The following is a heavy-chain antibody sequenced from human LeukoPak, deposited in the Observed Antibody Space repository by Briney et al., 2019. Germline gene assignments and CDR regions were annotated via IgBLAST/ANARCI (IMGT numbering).Heavy chain of an antibody. CDR3: ARGSSSWNYYYYYMDV. V-gene: IGHV3-23*01. Sequence: GGSLRLSCAASGFTFSNIAMTWVRQAPGKGLEWVSSISGSAGSAYYADSVKGRFSISRDNSKNTLYLQMNSLRAEDTAVYYCARGSSSWNYYYYYMDVWGKGTTVTVSS. J-gene: IGHJ6*03. CDR2: ISGSAGSA. CDR1: GFTFSNIA. D-gene: IGHD6-13*01.